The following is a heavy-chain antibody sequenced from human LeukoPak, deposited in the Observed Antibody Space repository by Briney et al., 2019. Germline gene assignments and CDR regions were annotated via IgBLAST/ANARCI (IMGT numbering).Heavy chain of an antibody. CDR1: GFTFSDYA. CDR3: ARRFDS. J-gene: IGHJ4*02. V-gene: IGHV3-23*01. Sequence: GGSLRLSCTASGFTFSDYAMSWVRQAPGKGLEWVSGISGSGGSIRYADSVKGRFTISRDNSKNTLYLQMNSLRDKDTAVYYCARRFDSWGQGTLVTVSS. CDR2: ISGSGGSI.